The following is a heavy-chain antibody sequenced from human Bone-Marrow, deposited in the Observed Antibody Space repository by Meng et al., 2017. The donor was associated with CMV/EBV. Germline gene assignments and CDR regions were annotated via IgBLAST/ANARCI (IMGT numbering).Heavy chain of an antibody. Sequence: ASVKVSCKASGYTFTNYGFSWVRQAPGQGLEWMGWINPNSGGTNYAQKFRGRVTMTRDTSISTAYMELSRLRSDDTAVYYCASLRTSTAALDYWGQGTLVTVSS. D-gene: IGHD6-13*01. CDR3: ASLRTSTAALDY. CDR1: GYTFTNYG. V-gene: IGHV1-2*02. J-gene: IGHJ4*02. CDR2: INPNSGGT.